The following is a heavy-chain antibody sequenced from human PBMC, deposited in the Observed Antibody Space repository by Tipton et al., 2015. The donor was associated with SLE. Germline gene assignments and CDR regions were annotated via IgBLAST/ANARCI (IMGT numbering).Heavy chain of an antibody. CDR2: IIPILDIA. CDR3: TRIAATAYLFAMDV. V-gene: IGHV1-69*09. CDR1: GGTFSSYA. Sequence: QVQLVQSGADMKKPGSSVKVSCKVSGGTFSSYAITWVRQAPGQGLEWMGGIIPILDIADYAQKFQGRVTITADKSTNTAYMELSSLRSEDTAVYYCTRIAATAYLFAMDVWGQGTTVTVSS. D-gene: IGHD6-13*01. J-gene: IGHJ6*02.